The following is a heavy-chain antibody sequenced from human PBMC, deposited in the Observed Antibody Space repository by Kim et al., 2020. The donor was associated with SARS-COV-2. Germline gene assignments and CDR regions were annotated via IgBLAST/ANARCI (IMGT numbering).Heavy chain of an antibody. CDR2: ISGSGGST. D-gene: IGHD2-15*01. J-gene: IGHJ4*02. Sequence: GGSLRLSCAASGFTFSSYAMSWVRQAPGKGLEWVSAISGSGGSTYYAYSVKGRFTISRDNSKNTLYLQMNSLRAEDTAVYYCAKDRWGGGYCSGGSCYSEERDYWGQGTLVTVSS. CDR3: AKDRWGGGYCSGGSCYSEERDY. V-gene: IGHV3-23*01. CDR1: GFTFSSYA.